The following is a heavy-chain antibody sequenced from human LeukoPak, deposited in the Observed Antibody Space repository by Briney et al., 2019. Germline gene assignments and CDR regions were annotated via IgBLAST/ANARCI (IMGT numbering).Heavy chain of an antibody. CDR1: GGSISSGGYS. J-gene: IGHJ4*02. Sequence: PSETLSLTCAVSGGSISSGGYSWSWIRQPPGKGLEWIGYIYYSGSTYYNPSLKSRVTISVDTSKNQFSLKLSSVTAADTAVYYCARLLNGEPIDYWGQGTLVTVSS. V-gene: IGHV4-30-2*03. CDR3: ARLLNGEPIDY. D-gene: IGHD4-17*01. CDR2: IYYSGST.